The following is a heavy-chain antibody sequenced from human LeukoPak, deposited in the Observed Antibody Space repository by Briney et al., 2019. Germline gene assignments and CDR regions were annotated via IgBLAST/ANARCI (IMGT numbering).Heavy chain of an antibody. D-gene: IGHD3-3*01. Sequence: GASVKVSCKASGYTFTSYGISWVRQAPGQGLEWMGWISAYNGNTNYAQKLQGRVTMTTDTSTSTAYMELRSLRSDDTAVYYCASSPSDSDSWRGYPTVAWGQGSLVTVSS. CDR3: ASSPSDSDSWRGYPTVA. CDR2: ISAYNGNT. V-gene: IGHV1-18*01. J-gene: IGHJ4*02. CDR1: GYTFTSYG.